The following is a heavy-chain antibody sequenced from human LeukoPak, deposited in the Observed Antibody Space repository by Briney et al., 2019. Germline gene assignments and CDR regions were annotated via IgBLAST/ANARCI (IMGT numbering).Heavy chain of an antibody. Sequence: GGSLRLSCAASGFTFSSYWMHWVRQAPGKGLVWVSRINSDGSSTSYADSVKGRFTISRDNAKNSLYLQMNSLSAEDAAVYYCARGSGWFEVDYWGQGTLVTVSS. CDR2: INSDGSST. J-gene: IGHJ4*02. CDR1: GFTFSSYW. CDR3: ARGSGWFEVDY. D-gene: IGHD6-19*01. V-gene: IGHV3-74*01.